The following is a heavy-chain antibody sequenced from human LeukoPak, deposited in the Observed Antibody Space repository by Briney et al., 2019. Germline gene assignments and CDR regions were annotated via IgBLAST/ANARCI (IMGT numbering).Heavy chain of an antibody. CDR3: AGSIFGYPWFDP. V-gene: IGHV4-59*01. D-gene: IGHD3-9*01. J-gene: IGHJ5*02. CDR2: VFHTGHT. CDR1: AAISSFY. Sequence: SETLSLTCTVSAAISSFYWSWLRQPPGKGLEWIGYVFHTGHTNYNPSPKSRVTMSIDPSKDQFSLEVTSVTAADTAVYYCAGSIFGYPWFDPWGQGTLVTVSS.